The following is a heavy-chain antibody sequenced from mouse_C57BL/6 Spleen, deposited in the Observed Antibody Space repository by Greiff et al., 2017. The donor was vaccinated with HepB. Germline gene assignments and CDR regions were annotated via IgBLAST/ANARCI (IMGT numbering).Heavy chain of an antibody. J-gene: IGHJ3*01. CDR1: GFTFSSYA. D-gene: IGHD3-2*02. CDR3: TRVLDSSGYTWFAY. CDR2: ISSGGDYI. Sequence: EVKLVESGAGFVKPGGSLKLSCAASGFTFSSYAMSWVRQTPEKRLEWVAYISSGGDYIYYADTVKGRFTISRDNARNTLYLQMRSLKSEDTAMYYCTRVLDSSGYTWFAYWGQGPLVTVSA. V-gene: IGHV5-9-1*02.